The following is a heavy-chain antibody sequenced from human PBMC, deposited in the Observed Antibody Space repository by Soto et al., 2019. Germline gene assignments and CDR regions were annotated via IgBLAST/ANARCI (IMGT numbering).Heavy chain of an antibody. Sequence: EVQLVESGGGLVQPGGSLRLSCAASGFTFSSYSMTWVRQAPGKGLEWVSYISSSSSTIYYADSVKGRFTISRDNAKNSLYLQMNSLRDDDTAVYYCARDEMSTLTYFDYWGQGTRVTVSS. D-gene: IGHD1-1*01. CDR1: GFTFSSYS. V-gene: IGHV3-48*02. CDR3: ARDEMSTLTYFDY. J-gene: IGHJ4*02. CDR2: ISSSSSTI.